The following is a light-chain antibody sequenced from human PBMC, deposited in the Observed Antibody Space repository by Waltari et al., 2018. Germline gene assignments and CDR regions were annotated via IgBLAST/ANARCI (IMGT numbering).Light chain of an antibody. V-gene: IGKV3-11*01. CDR3: QHRGNWPLLA. CDR1: QSVGRF. Sequence: EIVLAQSPATLSFSPGERATLSCRASQSVGRFLAWYQRKPGQAPRLLIYDASDRATGTPARFSGSGSGTDFTLTISSLEPEDFAVYSCQHRGNWPLLAFGQGTRLEIK. J-gene: IGKJ5*01. CDR2: DAS.